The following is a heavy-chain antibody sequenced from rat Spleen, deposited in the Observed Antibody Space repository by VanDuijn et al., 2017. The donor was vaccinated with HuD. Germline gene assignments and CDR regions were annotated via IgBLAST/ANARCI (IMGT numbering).Heavy chain of an antibody. D-gene: IGHD1-4*01. Sequence: EVQLVESGGGLVQPGRSLKLSCAASGFTFSNYGMAWVRQTPTKGLEWVASISTGGVNTYYRDSVKGRFTISRDNAKTTQYLQMDSLRSEDKATYYCARQGRVYWYVDFWGPGTMVTVSS. CDR2: ISTGGVNT. CDR3: ARQGRVYWYVDF. CDR1: GFTFSNYG. V-gene: IGHV5S14*01. J-gene: IGHJ1*01.